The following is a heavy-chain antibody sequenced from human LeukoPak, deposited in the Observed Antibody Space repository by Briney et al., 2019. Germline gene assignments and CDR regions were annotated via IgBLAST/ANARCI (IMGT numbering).Heavy chain of an antibody. CDR1: GYTFTGYY. CDR3: AREGSGYPY. J-gene: IGHJ4*02. Sequence: ASVKVSCKASGYTFTGYYMHWVRQAPGQGLEWMGWINPNSGGTNYAQKFQGRITMTRDTSISTAYMEVSRLTSDDTAVFYCAREGSGYPYWGQGTLVTVSS. D-gene: IGHD5-12*01. CDR2: INPNSGGT. V-gene: IGHV1-2*02.